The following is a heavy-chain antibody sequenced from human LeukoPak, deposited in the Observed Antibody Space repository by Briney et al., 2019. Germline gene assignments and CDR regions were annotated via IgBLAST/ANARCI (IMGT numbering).Heavy chain of an antibody. CDR1: GYTFTSYD. CDR3: ARGGVPCYYYYMDV. D-gene: IGHD3-16*01. CDR2: MNPNSGNT. J-gene: IGHJ6*03. Sequence: ASVKVSCKASGYTFTSYDINWVRQATGQGLEWMGWMNPNSGNTGYAQKFQGRVTMTRNTSISTAYMELSSLRSEDTAVYYCARGGVPCYYYYMDVWGKGTTVTISS. V-gene: IGHV1-8*01.